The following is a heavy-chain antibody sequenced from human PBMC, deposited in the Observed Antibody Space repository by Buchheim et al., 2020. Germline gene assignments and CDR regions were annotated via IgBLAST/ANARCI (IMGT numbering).Heavy chain of an antibody. CDR2: ISYDGSNK. Sequence: VQLVESGGGLVQPGGSLRLSCAASGFTFSSYWMSWVRQAPGKGLEWVAVISYDGSNKYYADSVKGRFTISRDNSKNTLYLQMNSLRAEDTAVYYCAKLSGDYDSSGYYTFDYWGQGTL. CDR3: AKLSGDYDSSGYYTFDY. J-gene: IGHJ4*02. CDR1: GFTFSSYW. D-gene: IGHD3-22*01. V-gene: IGHV3-30*18.